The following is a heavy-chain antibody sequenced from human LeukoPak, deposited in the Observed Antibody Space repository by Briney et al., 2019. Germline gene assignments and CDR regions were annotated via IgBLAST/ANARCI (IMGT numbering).Heavy chain of an antibody. CDR1: GFTFSGYS. J-gene: IGHJ4*02. D-gene: IGHD6-13*01. Sequence: PGGSLRLSCAASGFTFSGYSMHWVRQAPGKGLGWISYITTTSSTTYYIDSVEGRFTISRDNARNSLYLQMNSLRADDTAVYYCASGPTPGVAAAADYWGQGTLVTVSS. CDR3: ASGPTPGVAAAADY. V-gene: IGHV3-48*01. CDR2: ITTTSSTT.